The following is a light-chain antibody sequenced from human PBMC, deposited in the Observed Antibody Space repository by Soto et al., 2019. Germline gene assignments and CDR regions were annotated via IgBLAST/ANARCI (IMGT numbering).Light chain of an antibody. CDR3: QESYSAPPWT. Sequence: DIQTTQSPSSLSASVGDRVTTTCRTSDNIAKYLNWYQQKPGQVPKLLIVAASRLQSGVPTRFSGSGSGTDFTLTINNLQPEDFATYYCQESYSAPPWTFGQGTKVDIK. CDR2: AAS. V-gene: IGKV1-39*01. CDR1: DNIAKY. J-gene: IGKJ1*01.